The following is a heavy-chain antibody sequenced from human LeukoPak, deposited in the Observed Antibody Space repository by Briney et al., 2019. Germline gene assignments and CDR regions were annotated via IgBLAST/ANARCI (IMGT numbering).Heavy chain of an antibody. CDR2: INPYSGDT. D-gene: IGHD7-27*01. CDR3: AREGRGSGHWAGFDF. CDR1: GYTFSDHY. Sequence: EASVTVSCKTSGYTFSDHYVQWLRQAPGQGLEWMGWINPYSGDTSSARKFQGRVTMTKDTSITTAYLELTGLTSDDTAIYYCAREGRGSGHWAGFDFWGQGALVTVSS. V-gene: IGHV1-2*02. J-gene: IGHJ4*02.